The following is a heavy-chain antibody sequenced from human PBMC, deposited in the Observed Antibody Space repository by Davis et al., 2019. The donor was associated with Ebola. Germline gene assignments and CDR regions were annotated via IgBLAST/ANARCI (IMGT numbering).Heavy chain of an antibody. Sequence: SETLSLTCTVSGGSISSSSYYWGWIRQPPGKGLEWIGCIYYSGSTYYNPSLKSRVTISVDTSKNQFSLKLSSVTAADTAVYYCAREYSRTNFDYWGQGTLVTVSS. CDR2: IYYSGST. CDR1: GGSISSSSYY. J-gene: IGHJ4*02. D-gene: IGHD6-13*01. CDR3: AREYSRTNFDY. V-gene: IGHV4-39*02.